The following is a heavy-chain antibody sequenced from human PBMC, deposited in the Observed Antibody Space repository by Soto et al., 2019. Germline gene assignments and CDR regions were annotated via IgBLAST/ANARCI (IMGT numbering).Heavy chain of an antibody. J-gene: IGHJ4*02. V-gene: IGHV4-59*01. CDR2: IYYSGST. CDR3: ARGDYGGIDY. Sequence: PSETLSLTCTVSGGSISSYYWSWIRQPPGKGLEWIGYIYYSGSTNYNPSLKSRVTISVDTSKNQFSLKLSSVTAADTAVYYCARGDYGGIDYWGQGNLVTVSS. D-gene: IGHD4-17*01. CDR1: GGSISSYY.